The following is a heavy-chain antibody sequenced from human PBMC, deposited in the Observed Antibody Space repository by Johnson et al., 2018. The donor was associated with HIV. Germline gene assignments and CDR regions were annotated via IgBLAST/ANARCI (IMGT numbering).Heavy chain of an antibody. CDR1: GFTFSSYA. J-gene: IGHJ3*02. V-gene: IGHV3-30*04. CDR3: ARERGYFGNPAFDI. Sequence: QEKLVESGGGVVQPGRSLRLSCAASGFTFSSYAMHWVRQAPGKGLEWVAVIWYDGSNKYYEDSVRGRFTISRDNSKNTLYLQMNSLRAEDTAVYYCARERGYFGNPAFDIWGQGTMVTVSS. D-gene: IGHD4-23*01. CDR2: IWYDGSNK.